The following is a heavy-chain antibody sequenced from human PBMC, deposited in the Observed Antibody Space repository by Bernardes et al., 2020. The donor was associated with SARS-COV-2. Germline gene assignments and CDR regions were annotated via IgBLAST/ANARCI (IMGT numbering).Heavy chain of an antibody. J-gene: IGHJ3*02. CDR3: ARDSDDSSGPAFDI. D-gene: IGHD3-22*01. V-gene: IGHV1-3*01. CDR1: GYTFTSYA. CDR2: INAGNGNT. Sequence: APVKVSCKASGYTFTSYAMHWVRQAPGQRLEWMGWINAGNGNTKYSQKFQGRVTITRDTSASTAYMELSSLRSEDTAVYYCARDSDDSSGPAFDIWGQGTMVTVSS.